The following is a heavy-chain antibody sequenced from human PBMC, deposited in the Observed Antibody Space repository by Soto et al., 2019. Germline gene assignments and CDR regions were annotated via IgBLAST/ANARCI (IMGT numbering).Heavy chain of an antibody. CDR3: ARAGQTVPNFDY. CDR1: GDSMTSFH. Sequence: QVQLQESGPGLLKPSETLSLTCTVSGDSMTSFHWAWIRQPPGKGLEWLGHIYYNGATTYNPFLKSRVTISIDTYERQFYLRLNSLTAADTAVYYCARAGQTVPNFDYWGQGALVAVSS. CDR2: IYYNGAT. V-gene: IGHV4-59*01. D-gene: IGHD4-17*01. J-gene: IGHJ4*02.